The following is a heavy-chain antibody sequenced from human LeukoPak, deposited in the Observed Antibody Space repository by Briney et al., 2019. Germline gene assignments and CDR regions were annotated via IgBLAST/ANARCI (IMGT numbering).Heavy chain of an antibody. D-gene: IGHD6-13*01. Sequence: GESLKISCKGSGYTFTSYWIGWVRQMPGKGLEWMGNIYPGDSDTRYSPSFQGQVTISADKSISTTYLQWSSLKASDTAMYYCARRATSAAGTHHLDYWGQGSLVTVSS. CDR1: GYTFTSYW. V-gene: IGHV5-51*01. CDR3: ARRATSAAGTHHLDY. CDR2: IYPGDSDT. J-gene: IGHJ4*02.